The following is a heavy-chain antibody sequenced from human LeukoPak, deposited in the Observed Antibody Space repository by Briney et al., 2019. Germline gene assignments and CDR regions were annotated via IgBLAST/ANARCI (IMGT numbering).Heavy chain of an antibody. V-gene: IGHV3-23*01. Sequence: PGGSLRLSCAASGFTFSNYAMTWVRQAPGKGLEWVSAISGSGDKTYYGDSVKGRFTISRDNSKNTLYLQMNSLRAEDTSVYNWAKGNYYYYMDLWGKGTTVTVSS. CDR3: AKGNYYYYMDL. CDR2: ISGSGDKT. CDR1: GFTFSNYA. J-gene: IGHJ6*03.